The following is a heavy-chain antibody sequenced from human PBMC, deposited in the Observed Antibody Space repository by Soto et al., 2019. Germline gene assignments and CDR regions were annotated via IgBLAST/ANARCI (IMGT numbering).Heavy chain of an antibody. Sequence: GGSLRLSCAASGFTFSNAWINWVRQAPGKGLEWVSRIKSKTDDGTTEYAAPVKGRFAISRDDSKNIAYLQMNSLETEDTGVYYCTRVSPDCSDGSCYPPNWGQGTLVTVSS. D-gene: IGHD2-15*01. CDR1: GFTFSNAW. CDR3: TRVSPDCSDGSCYPPN. V-gene: IGHV3-15*07. CDR2: IKSKTDDGTT. J-gene: IGHJ4*02.